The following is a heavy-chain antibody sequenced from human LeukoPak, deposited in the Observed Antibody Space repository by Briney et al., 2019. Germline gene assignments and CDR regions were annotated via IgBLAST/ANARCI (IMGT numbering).Heavy chain of an antibody. CDR1: GGTFSSYA. CDR2: TSSYNGKT. V-gene: IGHV1-18*01. Sequence: ASVKVSCKASGGTFSSYAISWVRQAPGQGLEWMGWTSSYNGKTNYVQKFQGRVAMSADASTNTAYMELRSLRADDTAVYYCARDPPDSATIWAFDIWGQGTMVTVSS. CDR3: ARDPPDSATIWAFDI. D-gene: IGHD3-10*01. J-gene: IGHJ3*02.